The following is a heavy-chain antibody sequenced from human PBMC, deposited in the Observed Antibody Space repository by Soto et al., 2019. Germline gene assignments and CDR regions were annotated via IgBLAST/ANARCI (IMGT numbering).Heavy chain of an antibody. J-gene: IGHJ3*01. CDR3: AGEHVLMFASYDAFTV. Sequence: EEQLVESGGDLVQPGGSLRLSGTSSGFALDTYDMNWVRLAPGKDLEWISHIATGGDRISYADSVKGRFTISRDNARNSLYLKMNTLRDDATALYYCAGEHVLMFASYDAFTVWGQGTLVTVSS. CDR2: IATGGDRI. V-gene: IGHV3-48*03. D-gene: IGHD2-21*01. CDR1: GFALDTYD.